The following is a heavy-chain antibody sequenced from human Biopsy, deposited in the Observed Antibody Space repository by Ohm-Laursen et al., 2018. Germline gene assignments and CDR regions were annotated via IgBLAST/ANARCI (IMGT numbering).Heavy chain of an antibody. Sequence: ASVKVSCKASGFSFTGYYMHWVRQAPGQGLEWMGMINPSGSTTSYPQILQGRVTMTRDTSKSTVYMELSSLRSADTAVYFCARNTGWYGDLYYFDYWGQGTLVTVSS. CDR2: INPSGSTT. V-gene: IGHV1-46*01. J-gene: IGHJ4*02. CDR1: GFSFTGYY. D-gene: IGHD6-19*01. CDR3: ARNTGWYGDLYYFDY.